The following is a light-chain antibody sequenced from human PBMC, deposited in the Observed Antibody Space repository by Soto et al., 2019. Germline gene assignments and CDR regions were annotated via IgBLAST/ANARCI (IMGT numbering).Light chain of an antibody. CDR3: SSYAGSNDFVI. CDR2: EVT. Sequence: QSALTQPPSASGSPGQSVTISCTGTSSDMGGYNYVSWYQQHPGKAPKLMIYEVTKRPSGVPDRFSGSRSGNTASLTVSGLQAEEEADDYCSSYAGSNDFVIFGGGTKLTVL. J-gene: IGLJ2*01. V-gene: IGLV2-8*01. CDR1: SSDMGGYNY.